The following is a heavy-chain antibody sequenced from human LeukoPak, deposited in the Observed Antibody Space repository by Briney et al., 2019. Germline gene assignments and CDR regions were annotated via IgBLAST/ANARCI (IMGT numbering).Heavy chain of an antibody. V-gene: IGHV1-46*01. CDR2: INPSGGST. CDR1: GYTFTSYY. D-gene: IGHD3-10*01. Sequence: GASVTVSCTASGYTFTSYYIHWVRQAPGQGLEWLGIINPSGGSTIYAQKFQGRVTLNSDMSPSTVYMEVSSLRSEDTAVYYCATPGQSEYDGFDIWGQGTMVTVSS. CDR3: ATPGQSEYDGFDI. J-gene: IGHJ3*02.